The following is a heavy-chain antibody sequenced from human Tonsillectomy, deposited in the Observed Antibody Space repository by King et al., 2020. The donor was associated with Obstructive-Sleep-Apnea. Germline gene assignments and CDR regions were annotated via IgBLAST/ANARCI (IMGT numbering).Heavy chain of an antibody. Sequence: QLVQSGAEVKKPGSSVKVSCKASGDTFSNYAISWVRQAPGQGLEWMGRIIPILDITNYAQKFQGRVTITADKATSTAYMGLSSLRSEDTAVYYRARDRAPDYYDSRGYHLSGRLYYFDYWGQGTLVSVSA. CDR2: IIPILDIT. V-gene: IGHV1-69*09. J-gene: IGHJ4*02. CDR1: GDTFSNYA. CDR3: ARDRAPDYYDSRGYHLSGRLYYFDY. D-gene: IGHD3-22*01.